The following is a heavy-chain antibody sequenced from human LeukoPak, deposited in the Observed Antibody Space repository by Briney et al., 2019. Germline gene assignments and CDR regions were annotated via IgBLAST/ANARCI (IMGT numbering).Heavy chain of an antibody. CDR3: ARDPDYGDLKQTFDY. CDR2: ISYDGSNK. CDR1: GFTFSSYA. D-gene: IGHD4-17*01. V-gene: IGHV3-30*04. Sequence: LPGRSLRPSCAASGFTFSSYAMHWVRQAPGKGLEWVAVISYDGSNKYYADSVKGRFTISRDNSKNTLYLQMNSLRAEDTAVYYCARDPDYGDLKQTFDYWGQGTLVTVSS. J-gene: IGHJ4*02.